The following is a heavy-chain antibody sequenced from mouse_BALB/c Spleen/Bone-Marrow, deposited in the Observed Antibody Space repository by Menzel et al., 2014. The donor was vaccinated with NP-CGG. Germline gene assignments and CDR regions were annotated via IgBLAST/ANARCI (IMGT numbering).Heavy chain of an antibody. Sequence: VKLVESGAELVRPGASVTLSCKASGYTLTDYEMHWVKQTPVHGLEWIGAIDPETGGTAYNQKFKGKATLTADKSSSTAYMELRSLTSEDSAVYYCTREGYYGSSPAWFAYWGQGTLVTVSA. D-gene: IGHD1-1*01. CDR3: TREGYYGSSPAWFAY. J-gene: IGHJ3*01. V-gene: IGHV1-15*01. CDR2: IDPETGGT. CDR1: GYTLTDYE.